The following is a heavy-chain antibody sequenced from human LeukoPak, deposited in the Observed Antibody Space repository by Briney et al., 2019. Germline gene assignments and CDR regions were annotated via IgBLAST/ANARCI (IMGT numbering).Heavy chain of an antibody. D-gene: IGHD3-9*01. CDR1: GFTFSSYS. J-gene: IGHJ5*02. CDR3: ARGTYDILPGYSNWFDP. V-gene: IGHV3-21*01. CDR2: ISSSSSYT. Sequence: PGGSLRPSCAASGFTFSSYSMNWVRQAPGKGLEWVSSISSSSSYTYYADSVKGRFTISRDNAKNSLYLQMNSLRAEDTAVYYCARGTYDILPGYSNWFDPWGQGTLVTVSS.